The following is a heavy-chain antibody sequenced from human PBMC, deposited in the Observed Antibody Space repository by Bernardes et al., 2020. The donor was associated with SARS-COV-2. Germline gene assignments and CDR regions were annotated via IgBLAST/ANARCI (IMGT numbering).Heavy chain of an antibody. D-gene: IGHD3-22*01. V-gene: IGHV1-2*02. CDR3: ALPPTNYDRYAMDL. CDR1: GYPFTGYY. J-gene: IGHJ6*02. Sequence: ASVKVSCQASGYPFTGYYRHWVRQAPGQGLAWMGWINPNSGGTNYAQNFQGRVTMTSDTPIGTAYMELSGLRFDDTAVYYCALPPTNYDRYAMDLWGQGTTVTVSS. CDR2: INPNSGGT.